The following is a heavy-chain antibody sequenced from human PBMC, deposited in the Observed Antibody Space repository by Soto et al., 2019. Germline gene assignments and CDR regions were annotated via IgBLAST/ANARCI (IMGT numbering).Heavy chain of an antibody. CDR3: AGERGGGGSYYGSGADNWFDP. CDR2: VSAYDGNT. Sequence: QVHLVQSGAEVKKPGASVKVSCKASGFMFNTYGFSWVRQAPGQGLEWMGWVSAYDGNTAYAQKFQGRVTMTADTCTRGAYMERGSVRSDDAGVYYCAGERGGGGSYYGSGADNWFDPWGQGTLVTVSS. CDR1: GFMFNTYG. V-gene: IGHV1-18*01. D-gene: IGHD3-10*01. J-gene: IGHJ5*02.